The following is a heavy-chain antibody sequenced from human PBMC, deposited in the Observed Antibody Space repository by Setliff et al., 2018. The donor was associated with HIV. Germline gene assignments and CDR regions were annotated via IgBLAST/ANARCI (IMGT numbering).Heavy chain of an antibody. J-gene: IGHJ4*02. V-gene: IGHV4-59*05. CDR3: TIPASSLAPN. Sequence: SETLSLTCSVSGGSIRSHYWSWIRQSPGKGLEWIASIRSSGDTYYNPSLQSRVIISVDTSNNQISLKLTSVTAADTAVYYCTIPASSLAPNWGRGTQVTV. CDR2: IRSSGDT. CDR1: GGSIRSHY.